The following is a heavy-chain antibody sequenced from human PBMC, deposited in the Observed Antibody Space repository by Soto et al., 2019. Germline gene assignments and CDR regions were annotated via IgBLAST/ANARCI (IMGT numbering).Heavy chain of an antibody. CDR3: ATYLSGSFRGAFDI. CDR2: IYHSGST. Sequence: PSETLSLTCAVSGYSISSGYYWGWIRQPPGKGLEWIGSIYHSGSTYYNPSLKSRVTISVDTSKNQFSLKLSSVTAADTAVYYCATYLSGSFRGAFDIWGQGTMVSVSS. V-gene: IGHV4-38-2*01. J-gene: IGHJ3*02. D-gene: IGHD1-26*01. CDR1: GYSISSGYY.